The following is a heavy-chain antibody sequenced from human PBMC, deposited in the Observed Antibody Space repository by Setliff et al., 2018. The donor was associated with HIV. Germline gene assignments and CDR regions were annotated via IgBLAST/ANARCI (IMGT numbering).Heavy chain of an antibody. D-gene: IGHD6-19*01. CDR3: ARLGSGWSDSYYYTMDV. CDR1: GYTFLTYG. Sequence: ASVKVSCKASGYTFLTYGISWVRQAPGHGLEWMGWISPYNGHTNYAQNFQGRVTMTTDTSTSRAYMELRSLRSDDTAAYFCARLGSGWSDSYYYTMDVWGQGTTVTVSS. V-gene: IGHV1-18*01. J-gene: IGHJ6*02. CDR2: ISPYNGHT.